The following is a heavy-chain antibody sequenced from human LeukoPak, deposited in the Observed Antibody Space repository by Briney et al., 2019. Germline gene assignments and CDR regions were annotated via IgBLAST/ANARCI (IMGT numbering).Heavy chain of an antibody. J-gene: IGHJ5*02. D-gene: IGHD4-17*01. V-gene: IGHV4-39*07. Sequence: YPSETLSLTCTVSGGSISSSSYYWGWIRQPPGKGLEWIGSIYYSGSTYYNPSLKSRVTISVDTSKNQFSLKLSSVTAADTAVYYCARDSMLSYGDYLFDPWGQGTLVTVSS. CDR1: GGSISSSSYY. CDR3: ARDSMLSYGDYLFDP. CDR2: IYYSGST.